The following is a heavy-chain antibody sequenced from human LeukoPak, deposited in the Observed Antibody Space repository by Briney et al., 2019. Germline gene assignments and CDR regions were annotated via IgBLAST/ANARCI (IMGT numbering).Heavy chain of an antibody. D-gene: IGHD5-24*01. CDR2: IYHSGST. Sequence: SGTLSLTCAVSGGSISSSNWWSWVRQPPGKGLEWIGEIYHSGSTNYNPSLKSRVTISVDKSKNQFSLKLSSVTAADTAVYYCARVNLQERWLQSHFDYWGQGTLVTVSS. CDR3: ARVNLQERWLQSHFDY. J-gene: IGHJ4*02. V-gene: IGHV4-4*02. CDR1: GGSISSSNW.